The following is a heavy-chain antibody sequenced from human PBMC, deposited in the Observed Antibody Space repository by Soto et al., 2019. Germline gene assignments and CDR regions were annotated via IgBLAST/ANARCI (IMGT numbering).Heavy chain of an antibody. Sequence: GGSLRLSCAASGFIFGAHAMSWVRQAPGKGLEWVSAINWIGGSTNYADSMKGRFTISRDNAKNSLYLQMNSLRAEDTAVYYCASLRSSSRRITMIVAAFDIWGQGTMVTVSS. CDR2: INWIGGST. J-gene: IGHJ3*02. CDR1: GFIFGAHA. CDR3: ASLRSSSRRITMIVAAFDI. V-gene: IGHV3-20*04. D-gene: IGHD3-22*01.